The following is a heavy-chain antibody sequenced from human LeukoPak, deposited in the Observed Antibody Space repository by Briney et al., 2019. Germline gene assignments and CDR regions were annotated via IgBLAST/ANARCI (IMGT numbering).Heavy chain of an antibody. V-gene: IGHV3-48*01. CDR3: ARGFQRWFGELLEAFDI. CDR1: GFTFSSYS. CDR2: ISSSSSTI. Sequence: SGGSLRLSCAASGFTFSSYSMNWVRQAPGKGLEWGSYISSSSSTIYYADPVKGRFTISRDNAKNSLYLQMNSLRAEDTAVYYCARGFQRWFGELLEAFDIWGQGTMVTVSS. J-gene: IGHJ3*02. D-gene: IGHD3-10*01.